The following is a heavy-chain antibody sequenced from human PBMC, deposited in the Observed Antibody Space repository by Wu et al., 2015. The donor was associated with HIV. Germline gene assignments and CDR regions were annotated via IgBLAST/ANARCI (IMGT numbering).Heavy chain of an antibody. CDR1: GYTFTSYG. D-gene: IGHD6-13*01. J-gene: IGHJ4*02. CDR2: ISPYNGNR. V-gene: IGHV1-18*01. CDR3: AREASSSWTQHYQHDY. Sequence: QGQLVQSGVEVKKPGASVKVSCKASGYTFTSYGLSWVRQAPGQGLEWMGWISPYNGNRNYAQNLQGRVTMTTDTSTSTAYMELRSLRYDDTAVYYCAREASSSWTQHYQHDYWGQGTLVTVSS.